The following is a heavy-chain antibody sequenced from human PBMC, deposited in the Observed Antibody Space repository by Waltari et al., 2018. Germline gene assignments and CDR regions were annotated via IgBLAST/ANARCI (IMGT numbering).Heavy chain of an antibody. CDR2: ISSSSSYI. CDR3: AREGSVVVVAAMDV. V-gene: IGHV3-21*01. J-gene: IGHJ6*02. Sequence: EVQLVESGGGLVKPGGSLRLSCAASGFTFSSYSMNWVRQAPGKGLEWVSSISSSSSYIYYANSVKGRVHISRDNAKNSRYLQRNSLRAEDTAVYYCAREGSVVVVAAMDVWGQGTTVTVSS. CDR1: GFTFSSYS. D-gene: IGHD2-15*01.